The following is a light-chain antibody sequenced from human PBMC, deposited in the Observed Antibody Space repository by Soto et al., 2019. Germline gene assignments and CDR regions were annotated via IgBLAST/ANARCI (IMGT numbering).Light chain of an antibody. CDR2: DTS. CDR1: QSVNKH. Sequence: VLTPSPSSLPVSPVDRQALSCRASQSVNKHLAWYQHRPGQAPRLLIYDTSYRAAGIPARFSGSGSGTDFTLTISSLEPEDLAVYYCQQRGTFGPGTKVDVK. CDR3: QQRGT. V-gene: IGKV3-11*01. J-gene: IGKJ3*01.